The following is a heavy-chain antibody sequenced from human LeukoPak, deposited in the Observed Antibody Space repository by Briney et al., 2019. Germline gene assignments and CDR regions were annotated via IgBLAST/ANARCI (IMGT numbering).Heavy chain of an antibody. CDR1: GGSISSSSYY. J-gene: IGHJ5*02. V-gene: IGHV4-39*01. CDR2: VYYSGST. Sequence: SETLSLTCTVSGGSISSSSYYWDWVRQPPGKGLEWIGSVYYSGSTYYNPSLKSRVTMSVDASKNQFSLKLSSVTAADTAVYYCARADCSSTSCYAGGWFDPWGQGTLVTVSS. D-gene: IGHD2-2*01. CDR3: ARADCSSTSCYAGGWFDP.